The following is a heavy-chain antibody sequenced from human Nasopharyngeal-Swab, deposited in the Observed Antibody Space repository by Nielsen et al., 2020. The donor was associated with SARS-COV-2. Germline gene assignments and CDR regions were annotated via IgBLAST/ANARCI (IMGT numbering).Heavy chain of an antibody. CDR1: GFTFSDYS. D-gene: IGHD4/OR15-4a*01. V-gene: IGHV3-11*04. CDR3: ARDPYTHVLHWFDP. CDR2: MSSTTGTI. Sequence: GESLNISCAASGFTFSDYSMSWIRQAPGKGLECVSFMSSTTGTIYYAESVKGRFTISRDNAKSSLYLHMNSLRAEDTAVYYCARDPYTHVLHWFDPWGQGTLVTVSS. J-gene: IGHJ5*02.